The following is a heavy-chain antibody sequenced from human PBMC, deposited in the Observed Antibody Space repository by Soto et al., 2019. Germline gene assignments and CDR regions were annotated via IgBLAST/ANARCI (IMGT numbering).Heavy chain of an antibody. CDR3: ARGSYIILNGMDV. V-gene: IGHV3-30-3*01. J-gene: IGHJ6*02. CDR1: GFTFSSYA. D-gene: IGHD3-16*02. Sequence: TGGSLRLSCAASGFTFSSYAMHWVSQAPGKGLEWVAVISYDESNKYYADSVKGRFTISRDNSKNTLYLQMNSLRGEDTAVYSCARGSYIILNGMDVWGQGTTVTVSS. CDR2: ISYDESNK.